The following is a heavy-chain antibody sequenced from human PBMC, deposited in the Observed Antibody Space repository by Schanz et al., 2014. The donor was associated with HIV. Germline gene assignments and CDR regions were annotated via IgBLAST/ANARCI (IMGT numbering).Heavy chain of an antibody. Sequence: QVQLVESGGGVVQPGKSLRLSCAASGFTFSSYGMHWVRQAPGKGLEWVALIWYDGSKKYYADSVKGRFTISRDNSKKTLYLQMNSLRAGDTAVYYCASTEFPYSSSSDYYYGMDVWGQGTTVTVSS. CDR3: ASTEFPYSSSSDYYYGMDV. V-gene: IGHV3-33*01. CDR2: IWYDGSKK. J-gene: IGHJ6*02. CDR1: GFTFSSYG. D-gene: IGHD6-6*01.